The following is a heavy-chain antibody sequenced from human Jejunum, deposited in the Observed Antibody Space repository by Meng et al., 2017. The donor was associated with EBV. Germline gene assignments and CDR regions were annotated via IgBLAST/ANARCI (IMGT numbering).Heavy chain of an antibody. V-gene: IGHV4-30-2*01. Sequence: SGTGLVNSSQALPLTCAVSGDYITRGAYLWSWIRQPPGKGLEWIGNIYHIGSTYYTPSLKSRVTISVDRSKNQFSLKLTSVTAADTAVYYCARGGPDFGDYVPFDYWGQGTLVTVSS. CDR3: ARGGPDFGDYVPFDY. CDR2: IYHIGST. D-gene: IGHD4-17*01. CDR1: GDYITRGAYL. J-gene: IGHJ4*02.